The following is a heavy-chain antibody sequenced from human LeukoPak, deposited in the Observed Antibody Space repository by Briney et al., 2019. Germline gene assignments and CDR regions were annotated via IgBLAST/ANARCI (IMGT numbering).Heavy chain of an antibody. V-gene: IGHV4-61*01. CDR3: AGIQLWSGAAFDI. Sequence: SETLSLTCHVSSFSISSGYYWGWIRQPPGKGLEWIGYIYYSGSTNYNPSLKSRVTISVDTSKNQFSLKLSSVTAADTAVYYCAGIQLWSGAAFDIWGQGTMVTVSS. CDR1: SFSISSGYY. J-gene: IGHJ3*02. D-gene: IGHD5-18*01. CDR2: IYYSGST.